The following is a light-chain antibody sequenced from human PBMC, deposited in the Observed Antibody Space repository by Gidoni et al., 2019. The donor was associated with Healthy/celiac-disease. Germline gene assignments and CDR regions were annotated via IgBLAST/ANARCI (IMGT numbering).Light chain of an antibody. CDR3: SSYAGSPFV. CDR1: SSDVGGYTY. Sequence: QSALTQPPSASGSPGQSVTISCTGTSSDVGGYTYVSWYQQNPGKAPKLMIYEVSKRPSGVPDRFSGSKSGNTAALTVSGLQAEDEADYYCSSYAGSPFVFGTGTKVTVL. CDR2: EVS. J-gene: IGLJ1*01. V-gene: IGLV2-8*01.